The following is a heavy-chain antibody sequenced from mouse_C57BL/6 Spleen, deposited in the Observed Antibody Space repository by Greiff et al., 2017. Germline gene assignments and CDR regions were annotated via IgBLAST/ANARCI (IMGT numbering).Heavy chain of an antibody. CDR1: GYTFTSYW. J-gene: IGHJ2*01. Sequence: QVQLQQPGAELVKPGASVKLSCKASGYTFTSYWMQWVKQRPGQGLEWIGEIDPSDSYTNYNQKFKGKATLTVDTSSSTAYMQLSSLTSEDSAVYYCARKIITTVVYFDYWGQGTTLTVSS. V-gene: IGHV1-50*01. D-gene: IGHD1-1*01. CDR2: IDPSDSYT. CDR3: ARKIITTVVYFDY.